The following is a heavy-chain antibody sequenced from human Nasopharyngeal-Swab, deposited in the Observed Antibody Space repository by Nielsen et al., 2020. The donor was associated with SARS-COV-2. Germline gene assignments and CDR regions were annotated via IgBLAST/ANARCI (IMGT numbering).Heavy chain of an antibody. J-gene: IGHJ6*02. CDR3: ARGLPPMDV. CDR2: ISYDGSNK. V-gene: IGHV3-30-3*01. Sequence: GGSLRLSCAASGFTFSSYAMHWVRQAPGKGLEWVAVISYDGSNKYYADSVKGRFTISRGNSKNTLYLQMNSLRAEDTAVYYCARGLPPMDVWGQGTTVTVSS. CDR1: GFTFSSYA.